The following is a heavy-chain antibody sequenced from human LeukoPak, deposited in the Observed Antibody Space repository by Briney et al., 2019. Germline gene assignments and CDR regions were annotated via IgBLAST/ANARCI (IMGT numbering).Heavy chain of an antibody. D-gene: IGHD6-13*01. CDR2: MNPNSGNT. J-gene: IGHJ6*02. V-gene: IGHV1-8*01. Sequence: GASVKLSFKASGYTFTSYDIYWGRQATGQGLEWMGWMNPNSGNTGYAQKFQGRVTMTRNTSISTAYMELSSLRSEDTAVYYCARPGGIAAAGSGRVYYYYYYGMDVWGQGTTVTVSS. CDR1: GYTFTSYD. CDR3: ARPGGIAAAGSGRVYYYYYYGMDV.